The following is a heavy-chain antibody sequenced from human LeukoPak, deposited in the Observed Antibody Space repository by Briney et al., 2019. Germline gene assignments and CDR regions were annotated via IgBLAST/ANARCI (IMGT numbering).Heavy chain of an antibody. CDR3: ARLYGDYGYFDL. CDR2: IYYSGST. CDR1: GGSISSYY. Sequence: SETLSLTCTVSGGSISSYYWSWIRQPPGKGLEWIGYIYYSGSTNYNPSLKSRVTISVDTSKNQFSLKLSSVTAVDTAVYYCARLYGDYGYFDLWGRGTLVTVSS. V-gene: IGHV4-59*08. J-gene: IGHJ2*01. D-gene: IGHD4-17*01.